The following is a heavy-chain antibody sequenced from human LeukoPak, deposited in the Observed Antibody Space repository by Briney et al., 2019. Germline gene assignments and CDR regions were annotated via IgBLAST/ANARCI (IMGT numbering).Heavy chain of an antibody. Sequence: ASVKVSCKASGYTFTGYYMHWVRQAPGQGLEWMGWINPNSGGTNYAQKFQGRVTMTRDTSISTAYMELSRLRSDDTAVYYCARAYYGDYNRYYYYMDVWGKGTRSPSP. D-gene: IGHD4-17*01. CDR1: GYTFTGYY. CDR3: ARAYYGDYNRYYYYMDV. CDR2: INPNSGGT. J-gene: IGHJ6*03. V-gene: IGHV1-2*02.